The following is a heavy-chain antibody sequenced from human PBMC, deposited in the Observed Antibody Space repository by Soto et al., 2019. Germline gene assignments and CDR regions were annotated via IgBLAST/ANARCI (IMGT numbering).Heavy chain of an antibody. J-gene: IGHJ6*03. D-gene: IGHD3-3*01. CDR1: GCSISSYY. Sequence: SETLSLTCTVSGCSISSYYWSWIRQPPGKGLEWIGYIYYSGSTNYNPSLKSRVTISVDTSKNQFSLKLSSVTAADTAVYYCARGEYYDFWSGYSNYYYYYMDVWGKGTTVTVSS. CDR2: IYYSGST. V-gene: IGHV4-59*01. CDR3: ARGEYYDFWSGYSNYYYYYMDV.